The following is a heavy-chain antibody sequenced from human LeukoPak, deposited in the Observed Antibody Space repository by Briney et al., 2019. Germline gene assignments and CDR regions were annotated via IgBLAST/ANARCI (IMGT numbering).Heavy chain of an antibody. J-gene: IGHJ4*02. V-gene: IGHV4-38-2*02. Sequence: SQTLSLTCTVSGYSISSGYYWGWIRQPPGKGLEWIGSIYHSGSTYYNPSLESRVTISVDTSKNQFSLKLSSVTAADTAVYYCARVGGRDGYNRAFDYWGQGTLVTVSS. CDR2: IYHSGST. CDR3: ARVGGRDGYNRAFDY. CDR1: GYSISSGYY. D-gene: IGHD5-24*01.